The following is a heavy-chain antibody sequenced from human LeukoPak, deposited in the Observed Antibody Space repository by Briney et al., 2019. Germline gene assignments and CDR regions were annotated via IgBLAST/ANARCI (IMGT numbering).Heavy chain of an antibody. V-gene: IGHV3-74*01. J-gene: IGHJ4*02. CDR2: INSDGSST. CDR1: GFTFSSYW. Sequence: GGSLRLSCAASGFTFSSYWMHRVRQAPGKGLVWVSRINSDGSSTSYADSVKGRFTISRDNAKNTLYLQMNSLRAEDTAVYYCATDGSWNDLYYFDYWGQGTLVTVSS. CDR3: ATDGSWNDLYYFDY. D-gene: IGHD1-1*01.